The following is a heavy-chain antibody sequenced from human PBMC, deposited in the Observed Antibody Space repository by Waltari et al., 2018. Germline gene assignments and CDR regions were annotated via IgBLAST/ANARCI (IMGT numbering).Heavy chain of an antibody. J-gene: IGHJ5*02. CDR2: IIPIFETA. D-gene: IGHD6-6*01. V-gene: IGHV1-69*05. CDR3: AREGDVGAARGHNWFDP. Sequence: QVQLVQSGAEVKKPGPSVKVSCMASGVTFSSYALRWLRQAPGQGLEWMGGIIPIFETANYAQKFQGRVTITTDESTSTAYMELSSLRSEDTAVYYCAREGDVGAARGHNWFDPWGQGTLVTVSS. CDR1: GVTFSSYA.